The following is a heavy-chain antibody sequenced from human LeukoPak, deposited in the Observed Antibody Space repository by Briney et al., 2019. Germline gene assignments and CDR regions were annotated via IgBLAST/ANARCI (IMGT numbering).Heavy chain of an antibody. CDR2: ISGSGSTI. CDR1: GFTFSSYV. CDR3: AKDRAYYSDSSGYYLVRAYDY. D-gene: IGHD3-22*01. J-gene: IGHJ4*02. Sequence: GGSLRLSCAASGFTFSSYVMSWVRQAPGKGLEWVSGISGSGSTIYYADSVKGRFTISRDNAKNSLYLQMNSLRAEDTAVYYCAKDRAYYSDSSGYYLVRAYDYWGQGTLVTVSS. V-gene: IGHV3-23*01.